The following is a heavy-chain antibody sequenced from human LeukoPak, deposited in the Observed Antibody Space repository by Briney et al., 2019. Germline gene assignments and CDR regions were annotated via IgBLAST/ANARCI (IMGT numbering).Heavy chain of an antibody. D-gene: IGHD1-26*01. CDR1: GGSISSYY. CDR3: AGSYYSSFDY. J-gene: IGHJ4*02. CDR2: IYYSGST. Sequence: SETLSLTCTVSGGSISSYYWSWLRQPPGKGLEWIGYIYYSGSTNYNPSLKSRVTISVDTSKNQFSLKLSSVTAADTAVYYCAGSYYSSFDYWGQGTLVTVSS. V-gene: IGHV4-59*01.